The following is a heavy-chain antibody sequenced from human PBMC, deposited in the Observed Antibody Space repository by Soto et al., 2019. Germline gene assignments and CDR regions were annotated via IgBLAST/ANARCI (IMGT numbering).Heavy chain of an antibody. CDR3: ASFAHTVTTSWPQNWFDP. D-gene: IGHD4-4*01. J-gene: IGHJ5*02. CDR1: GYTFTGYY. Sequence: GASVKVSCKASGYTFTGYYMHWVRQAPGQGLEWMGWINPNSGGTNYAQKFQGRVTMTRDTSISTAYMELSRLRSDDTAVYYCASFAHTVTTSWPQNWFDPWGQGTLVTVSS. V-gene: IGHV1-2*02. CDR2: INPNSGGT.